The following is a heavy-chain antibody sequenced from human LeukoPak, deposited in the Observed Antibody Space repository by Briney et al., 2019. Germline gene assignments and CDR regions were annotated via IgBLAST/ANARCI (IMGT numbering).Heavy chain of an antibody. CDR1: GFNFRGYS. Sequence: GGSLRLSCAASGFNFRGYSMNWVRQAPGKGLEWVSSVGSTTSYIKYADSVKGRFSISRDNAKNSVYLQMNGLRAEDTAVYYCAREYSSGWVFDYWGQGTLVTVSS. D-gene: IGHD6-19*01. CDR2: VGSTTSYI. CDR3: AREYSSGWVFDY. V-gene: IGHV3-21*01. J-gene: IGHJ4*02.